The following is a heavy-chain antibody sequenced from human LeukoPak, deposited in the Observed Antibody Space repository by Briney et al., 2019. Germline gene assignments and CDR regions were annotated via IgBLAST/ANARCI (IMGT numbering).Heavy chain of an antibody. Sequence: SETLSLTCSVSGGSISNLYLSWIRQPAGKGLEWIGRIYVSGRIDYNPSLRSRVTMSVDTSKNQLSLRVRSVTAADTGVYYCARDSETTGEVKFDPWGQGTLVTVSS. V-gene: IGHV4-4*07. J-gene: IGHJ5*02. D-gene: IGHD4-17*01. CDR3: ARDSETTGEVKFDP. CDR1: GGSISNLY. CDR2: IYVSGRI.